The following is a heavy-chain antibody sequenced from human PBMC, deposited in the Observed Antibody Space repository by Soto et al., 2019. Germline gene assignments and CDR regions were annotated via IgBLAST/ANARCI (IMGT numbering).Heavy chain of an antibody. D-gene: IGHD3-9*01. CDR1: GFTFSSYS. CDR2: ISSSSSYI. J-gene: IGHJ6*02. V-gene: IGHV3-21*01. Sequence: EVQLVESGGGLVKPGGSLRLSCAASGFTFSSYSMNWVRQAPGKGLEWVSSISSSSSYIYYADSVKGRFTISRDNAKNSLYLQMNSLRAEDTAVYYCARGMTGPRHDVPYYYYGMDVWGQGTTVTVSS. CDR3: ARGMTGPRHDVPYYYYGMDV.